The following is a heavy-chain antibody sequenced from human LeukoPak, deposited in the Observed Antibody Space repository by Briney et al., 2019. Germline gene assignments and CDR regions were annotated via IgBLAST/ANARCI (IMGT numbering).Heavy chain of an antibody. CDR2: ISSSSSYI. D-gene: IGHD3-10*01. V-gene: IGHV3-21*01. Sequence: GSLRLSCAASGFTFSSYSMNWVRQAPGKGLEWVSSISSSSSYIYYADSVKGRFTISRDNAKNSLYLQMNSLRAEDTAVYYCASLGDYYGPDFDYWGQGTLVTVSS. CDR3: ASLGDYYGPDFDY. J-gene: IGHJ4*02. CDR1: GFTFSSYS.